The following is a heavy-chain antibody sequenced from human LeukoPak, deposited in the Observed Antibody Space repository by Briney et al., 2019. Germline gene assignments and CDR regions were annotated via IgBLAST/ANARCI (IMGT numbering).Heavy chain of an antibody. Sequence: PGGALRLSCAASGFTFSSYGMQGVRQARGRGLEGVTFISYDGSNKYYADSVKGRFTISRHNSKNTLYLQMNNLRAEDTSVYYCAKDRVVITGFFDYWGQGPLVTVSS. V-gene: IGHV3-30*18. J-gene: IGHJ4*02. CDR2: ISYDGSNK. CDR1: GFTFSSYG. CDR3: AKDRVVITGFFDY. D-gene: IGHD3-22*01.